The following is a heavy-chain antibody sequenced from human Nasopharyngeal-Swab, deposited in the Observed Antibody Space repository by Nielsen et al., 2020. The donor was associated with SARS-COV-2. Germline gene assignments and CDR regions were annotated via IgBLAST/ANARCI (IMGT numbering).Heavy chain of an antibody. Sequence: GGSLRLSCTASGFTFGDYAMSWFRQAPGKGLEWVGFIRSQAYGGTTEYAASVKGRFTISRDDSKSIAYLQMNSLKTEDTAVYYCTRGAIEYDYVWGSYRYAFDYWGQGTLVTVSS. CDR2: IRSQAYGGTT. CDR3: TRGAIEYDYVWGSYRYAFDY. D-gene: IGHD3-16*02. V-gene: IGHV3-49*03. J-gene: IGHJ4*02. CDR1: GFTFGDYA.